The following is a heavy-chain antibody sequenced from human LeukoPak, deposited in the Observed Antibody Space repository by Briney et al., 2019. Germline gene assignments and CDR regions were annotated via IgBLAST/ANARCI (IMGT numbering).Heavy chain of an antibody. CDR2: IYSEGST. CDR3: ARQSLGGWYNFDY. Sequence: PGGSLRLSCAASGFTFSNYAMSWVRQAPGKGLEWVSIIYSEGSTYYADSVKGRFTISRDNSKNTLYLQMNSLRVEDTAVYYCARQSLGGWYNFDYWGQGTLVTVSS. CDR1: GFTFSNYA. V-gene: IGHV3-66*04. J-gene: IGHJ4*02. D-gene: IGHD6-19*01.